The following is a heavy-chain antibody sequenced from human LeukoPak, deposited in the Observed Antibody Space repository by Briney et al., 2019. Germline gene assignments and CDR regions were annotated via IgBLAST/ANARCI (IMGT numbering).Heavy chain of an antibody. D-gene: IGHD6-13*01. J-gene: IGHJ6*03. Sequence: ASVKVSCKASGYTFTSYDINWVRQATGQGLEWMGWMNPNSGNTGYAQKFQGRVTMTRNTSISTAYMELSSLRSEDTAVYYCARGFTQQLRRQNYYYYMDVWGKGTTVTVSS. CDR1: GYTFTSYD. V-gene: IGHV1-8*01. CDR2: MNPNSGNT. CDR3: ARGFTQQLRRQNYYYYMDV.